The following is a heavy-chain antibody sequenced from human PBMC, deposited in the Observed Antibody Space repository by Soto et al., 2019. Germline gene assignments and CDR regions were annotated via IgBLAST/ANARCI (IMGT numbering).Heavy chain of an antibody. CDR3: ARVSYYGSGSYYNVRWFDP. V-gene: IGHV4-39*07. CDR2: IYHSGST. Sequence: SETLSLTCTVSGGSISSSSYYWGWIRQPPGKGLEWIGEIYHSGSTNYNPSLKSRVTISVDKSKNQFSLKLSSVTAADTAVYYCARVSYYGSGSYYNVRWFDPWGQGTLVTVSS. D-gene: IGHD3-10*01. J-gene: IGHJ5*02. CDR1: GGSISSSSYY.